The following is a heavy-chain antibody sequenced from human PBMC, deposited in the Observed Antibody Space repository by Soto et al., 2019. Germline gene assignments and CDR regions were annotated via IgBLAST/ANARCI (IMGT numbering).Heavy chain of an antibody. Sequence: VQLVESGGGLIQPGGSLRLSCAASGFTVSSNHMTWIRQAPGRGPEWVSTIYHRGDTFYADSVKGRFAIARYNSKNMLYLLMNSMRPEDTAVYYCATGVDAAKDGYWCQGTLVTVSS. J-gene: IGHJ4*02. CDR1: GFTVSSNH. V-gene: IGHV3-53*01. CDR3: ATGVDAAKDGY. CDR2: IYHRGDT. D-gene: IGHD5-18*01.